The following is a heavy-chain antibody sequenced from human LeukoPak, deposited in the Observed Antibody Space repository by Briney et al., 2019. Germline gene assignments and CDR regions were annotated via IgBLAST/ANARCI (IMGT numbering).Heavy chain of an antibody. CDR2: INTNTGNP. Sequence: GASVKVSCKASGYAFTSYVINWVRQAPGQGLEWMGWINTNTGNPTYAQGFTGRFVFSLDTSVSTAYLQISSLKAEDTAVYYCAREYRLGDHVYWGQGTLVTVSS. V-gene: IGHV7-4-1*02. D-gene: IGHD2-2*01. J-gene: IGHJ4*02. CDR1: GYAFTSYV. CDR3: AREYRLGDHVY.